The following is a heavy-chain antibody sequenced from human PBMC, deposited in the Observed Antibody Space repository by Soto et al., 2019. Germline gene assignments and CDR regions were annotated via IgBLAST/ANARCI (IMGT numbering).Heavy chain of an antibody. J-gene: IGHJ5*02. Sequence: PSVSLCLTCTVSRGSINRGSYYCSWIRQHPGRGLEWIGYIYYSGSTYYNASLKSRVTISVDTSTNQCSLKLASVTAADTAVYYCARGSDGIWNWFDPWGQGTQCTVAS. D-gene: IGHD2-15*01. CDR2: IYYSGST. V-gene: IGHV4-31*03. CDR1: RGSINRGSYY. CDR3: ARGSDGIWNWFDP.